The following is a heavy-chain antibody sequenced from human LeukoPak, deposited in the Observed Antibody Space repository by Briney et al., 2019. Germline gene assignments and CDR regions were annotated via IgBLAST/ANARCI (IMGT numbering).Heavy chain of an antibody. CDR2: INQEGSTI. Sequence: GRSLRLSCAASAFTFTTFWMSWVRQAPGKGVEWGANINQEGSTIRYVDSVKSRFTITRDNAKNSLDLQRSSLRVEDTAVYYCARGTGVDYWGQGTLVSVSS. V-gene: IGHV3-7*01. J-gene: IGHJ4*02. D-gene: IGHD3-10*01. CDR1: AFTFTTFW. CDR3: ARGTGVDY.